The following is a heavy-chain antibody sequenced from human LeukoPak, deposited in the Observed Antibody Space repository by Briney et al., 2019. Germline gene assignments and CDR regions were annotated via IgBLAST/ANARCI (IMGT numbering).Heavy chain of an antibody. Sequence: GGSLRLSCAASGFTFTSYAMSWVRQAPGKGLEWVSAITGSGDSTFYADSVKGRFTISRDNSKNTLYVQMNSLRAEDTAVYYCVKDYGPKQLVFFDSWGQGTLVTVSS. CDR3: VKDYGPKQLVFFDS. J-gene: IGHJ4*02. V-gene: IGHV3-23*01. D-gene: IGHD6-13*01. CDR1: GFTFTSYA. CDR2: ITGSGDST.